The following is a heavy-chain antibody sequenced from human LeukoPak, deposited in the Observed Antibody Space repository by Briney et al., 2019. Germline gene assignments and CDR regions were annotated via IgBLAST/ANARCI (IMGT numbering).Heavy chain of an antibody. CDR2: ISYDGSNK. J-gene: IGHJ6*02. Sequence: GGSLRLSCAASGFTFSSYGMHWVRQAPGMGLEWVAVISYDGSNKYYADSVKGRFTISRDNSKNTLYLQMNSLRAEDTAVYYCAKGREQWLVLAGNGMDVWGQGTTVTVSS. D-gene: IGHD6-19*01. CDR3: AKGREQWLVLAGNGMDV. CDR1: GFTFSSYG. V-gene: IGHV3-30*18.